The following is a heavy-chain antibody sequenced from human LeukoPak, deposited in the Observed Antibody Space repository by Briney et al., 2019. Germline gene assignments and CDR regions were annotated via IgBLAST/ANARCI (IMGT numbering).Heavy chain of an antibody. CDR1: GFTFSNYG. J-gene: IGHJ4*02. Sequence: GGSLRLSCAASGFTFSNYGMNWVRQAPGKGLEWVSSITDSGGNTYYADSVKGRFTISRDNSKNTLYLQMNSLRAEDTAVYYCALSTYYDFWSGYSFDYWGQGTLVTVSS. V-gene: IGHV3-23*01. CDR3: ALSTYYDFWSGYSFDY. CDR2: ITDSGGNT. D-gene: IGHD3-3*01.